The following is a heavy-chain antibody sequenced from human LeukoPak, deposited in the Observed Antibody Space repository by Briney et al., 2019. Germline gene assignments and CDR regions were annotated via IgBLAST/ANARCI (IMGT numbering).Heavy chain of an antibody. CDR1: GFTFDNYA. CDR3: AKDNADGWELRSGSFDY. D-gene: IGHD1-26*01. CDR2: ISWNSGSI. J-gene: IGHJ4*02. V-gene: IGHV3-9*01. Sequence: GRSLRLSCAASGFTFDNYAMHWVRQAPGKGLEWVSVISWNSGSIGYADSVKGRFTISRDNAKNSLYLQMNSLRAEDTALYHCAKDNADGWELRSGSFDYWGQGTLVTVSS.